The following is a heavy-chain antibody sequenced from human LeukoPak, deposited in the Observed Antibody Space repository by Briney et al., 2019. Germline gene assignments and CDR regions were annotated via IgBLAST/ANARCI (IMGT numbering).Heavy chain of an antibody. CDR1: GYSFTSYW. D-gene: IGHD3-22*01. CDR2: IYPGDSGT. Sequence: GGSLRLSCKGSGYSFTSYWIGWVRQMPGKGLEWMGIIYPGDSGTRYSPSFQGQVTISADKSISTAYLQWSSLKASDTAMYYCARHSKDYYDSSGYYYVGDNWFDPWGQGTLVTVSS. J-gene: IGHJ5*02. V-gene: IGHV5-51*01. CDR3: ARHSKDYYDSSGYYYVGDNWFDP.